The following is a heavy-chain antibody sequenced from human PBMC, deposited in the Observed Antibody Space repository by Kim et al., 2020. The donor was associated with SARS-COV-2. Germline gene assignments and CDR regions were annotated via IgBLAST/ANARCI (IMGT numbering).Heavy chain of an antibody. CDR3: ARVRDNDPLDEYQLPLGDAFEI. CDR1: GFTFSSYS. J-gene: IGHJ3*02. Sequence: GGSLRLSCAASGFTFSSYSMNWVRQAPGKGLEWVSSISSSSSYIYYADSVKGRFTISRDNAKNSLYLQMNSLRAEDTAVYYCARVRDNDPLDEYQLPLGDAFEIWGQGTMVTVSS. CDR2: ISSSSSYI. V-gene: IGHV3-21*01. D-gene: IGHD2-2*01.